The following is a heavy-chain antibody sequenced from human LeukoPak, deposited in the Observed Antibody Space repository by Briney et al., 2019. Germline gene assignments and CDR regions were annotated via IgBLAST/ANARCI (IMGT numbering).Heavy chain of an antibody. Sequence: PGGSLRLSCAASGFSVSSKYMNWVRQAPGEGLEWVSVISSDGSTYHTGSVRGRFTISRDNSKNTVHLQMNSLRAEDTAVYCCARDLPYGGNFDYWGQGTLVTVSS. D-gene: IGHD4-23*01. CDR2: ISSDGST. CDR3: ARDLPYGGNFDY. CDR1: GFSVSSKY. V-gene: IGHV3-53*01. J-gene: IGHJ4*02.